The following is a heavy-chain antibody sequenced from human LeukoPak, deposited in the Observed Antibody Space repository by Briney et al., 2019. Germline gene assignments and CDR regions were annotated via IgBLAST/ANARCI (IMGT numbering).Heavy chain of an antibody. CDR1: GFTFSSYA. J-gene: IGHJ3*02. V-gene: IGHV3-21*01. CDR3: ASLAVAGTAFDI. CDR2: ISSSSSYI. D-gene: IGHD6-19*01. Sequence: GGSLRLSCAASGFTFSSYAMSWVRQAPGKGLEWVSSISSSSSYIYYADSVKGRFTISRDNAKNSLYLQMNSLRAEDTAVYYCASLAVAGTAFDIWGQGTMVTVSS.